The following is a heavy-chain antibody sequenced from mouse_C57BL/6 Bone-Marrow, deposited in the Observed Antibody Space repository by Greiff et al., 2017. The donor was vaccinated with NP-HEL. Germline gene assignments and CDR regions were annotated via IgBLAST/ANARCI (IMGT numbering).Heavy chain of an antibody. V-gene: IGHV5-16*01. Sequence: EVKLVESEGGLVQPGSSMKLSCTASGFTFSDYYMAWVRQVPEQGLEWVANINYDGSSTYYLDSLKSRFIISRDNATNILYLQMSSLKSEDTATYYCAREGGLRRRTYAMDYWGQGTSVTVSS. D-gene: IGHD2-4*01. J-gene: IGHJ4*01. CDR1: GFTFSDYY. CDR2: INYDGSST. CDR3: AREGGLRRRTYAMDY.